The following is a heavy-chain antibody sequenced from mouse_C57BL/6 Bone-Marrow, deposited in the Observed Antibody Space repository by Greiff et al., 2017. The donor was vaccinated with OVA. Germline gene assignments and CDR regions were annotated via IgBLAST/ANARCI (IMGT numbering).Heavy chain of an antibody. J-gene: IGHJ3*01. V-gene: IGHV8-12*01. CDR2: IYWDDDK. CDR1: GFSLRTSGMG. Sequence: QVQLKESGPGILQSSQTLSLTCSFSGFSLRTSGMGVSWIRQPSGKGLEWLAHIYWDDDKRYNPSLKSRLTISKDTARNQLFLKITSVDTADTATYYCARREGYYVDWFAYWGQGTLVTVSA. D-gene: IGHD2-3*01. CDR3: ARREGYYVDWFAY.